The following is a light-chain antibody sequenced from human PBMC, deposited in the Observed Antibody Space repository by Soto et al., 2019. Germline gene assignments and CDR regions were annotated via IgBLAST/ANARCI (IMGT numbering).Light chain of an antibody. Sequence: IQMTHSPSSVSPSVGATVTITCRASQGISSWLAWYQQNPGKAPRLLIYAASSLQSGVPSRLGGSGSGTDFTLTISSLQPEDFATYYCKQANSFPLTFGGGRKVDIK. CDR2: AAS. CDR3: KQANSFPLT. V-gene: IGKV1-12*01. CDR1: QGISSW. J-gene: IGKJ4*01.